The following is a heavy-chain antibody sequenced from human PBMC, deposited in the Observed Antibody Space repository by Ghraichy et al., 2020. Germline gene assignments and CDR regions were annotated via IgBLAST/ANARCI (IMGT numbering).Heavy chain of an antibody. J-gene: IGHJ5*02. CDR3: ARQKIVVVVAATPGWFDP. CDR1: GYTFTSYA. Sequence: ASVKVSCKASGYTFTSYAMHWVRQAPGQRLEWMGWINAGNGNTKYSQKFQGRVTITRDTSASTAYMELSSLRSEDTAVYYCARQKIVVVVAATPGWFDPWGQGTLVTVSS. D-gene: IGHD2-15*01. CDR2: INAGNGNT. V-gene: IGHV1-3*01.